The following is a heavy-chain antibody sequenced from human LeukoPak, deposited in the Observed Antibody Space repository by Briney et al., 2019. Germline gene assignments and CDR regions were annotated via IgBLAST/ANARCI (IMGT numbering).Heavy chain of an antibody. V-gene: IGHV3-23*01. CDR1: GFTVSSNY. CDR2: ISGSGSNT. D-gene: IGHD6-13*01. CDR3: AKVPVPVIGAAGPFDY. Sequence: GGSLRLSCAASGFTVSSNYMSWVRQAPGKGLEWVSVISGSGSNTDYADSVRGRFTISRDNSKNTLYLQMNSLRAEDTAVYYCAKVPVPVIGAAGPFDYWGQGTLVTVSS. J-gene: IGHJ4*02.